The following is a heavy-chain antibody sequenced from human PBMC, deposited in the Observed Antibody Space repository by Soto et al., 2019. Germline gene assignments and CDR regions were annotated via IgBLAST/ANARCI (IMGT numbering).Heavy chain of an antibody. CDR2: TRNKANSYTT. J-gene: IGHJ6*02. D-gene: IGHD4-4*01. CDR3: ARDLSIYSNYGRRYYYYGMDV. V-gene: IGHV3-72*01. CDR1: GFTFSDHY. Sequence: EVQLVESGGGLVQPGGSLRLSCAASGFTFSDHYMDWVRQAPGKGLEWVGRTRNKANSYTTEYAASVKGRFTISRDDSKNSLYLQMNSLKTEDTAVYYCARDLSIYSNYGRRYYYYGMDVWGQGTTVTVSS.